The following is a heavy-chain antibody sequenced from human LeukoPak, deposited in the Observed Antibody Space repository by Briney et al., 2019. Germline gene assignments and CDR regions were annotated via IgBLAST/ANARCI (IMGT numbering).Heavy chain of an antibody. CDR3: ARHRGSSGSCLDS. D-gene: IGHD3-22*01. V-gene: IGHV3-66*04. Sequence: PGGSLRLSWAASGFTVNSNYMSWVRQAPGKGLEWVSVIYSGGSTNYADSVKGRFTISRDNSENTLYLQLNSLRAEDTAVYYCARHRGSSGSCLDSWGQGTLVTVSS. J-gene: IGHJ4*02. CDR2: IYSGGST. CDR1: GFTVNSNY.